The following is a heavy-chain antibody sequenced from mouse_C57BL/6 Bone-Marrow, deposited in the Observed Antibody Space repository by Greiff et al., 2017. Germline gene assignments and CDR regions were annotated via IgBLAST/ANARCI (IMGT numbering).Heavy chain of an antibody. D-gene: IGHD1-1*01. Sequence: QVQLQLPGAELVKPGASVKLSCKASGYTFTSYWMHWVKQRPGQGLEWIGMIHPNSGSTNYNEKFKSKATLPVDKSSSTAYMQLSSLTSEDSAVYYCARKGGYNYGSSYWYFDVWGTGTTVTVSS. CDR3: ARKGGYNYGSSYWYFDV. CDR1: GYTFTSYW. CDR2: IHPNSGST. V-gene: IGHV1-64*01. J-gene: IGHJ1*03.